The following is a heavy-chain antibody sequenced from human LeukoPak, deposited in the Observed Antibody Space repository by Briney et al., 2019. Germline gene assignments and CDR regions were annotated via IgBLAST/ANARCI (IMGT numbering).Heavy chain of an antibody. D-gene: IGHD3-10*01. CDR3: ARDRERNYGSGSYPDDY. CDR2: INPNSGGT. J-gene: IGHJ4*02. Sequence: ASVKVSCKASGYTFTGYYMHWVRQAPGQGLEWMGWINPNSGGTNYAQKFQGRVTMTRDTSISTAYMELSRLRSDDTAAYYCARDRERNYGSGSYPDDYWGQGTLVTVSS. V-gene: IGHV1-2*02. CDR1: GYTFTGYY.